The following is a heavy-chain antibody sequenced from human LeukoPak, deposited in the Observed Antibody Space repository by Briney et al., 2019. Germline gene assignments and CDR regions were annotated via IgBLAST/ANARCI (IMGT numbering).Heavy chain of an antibody. J-gene: IGHJ4*02. CDR3: ARDPSSVTLYFFDY. D-gene: IGHD4-11*01. CDR2: IDANNGDT. Sequence: ASVTVSFKASGSTFMVNYIHWLRQAPGQGLEWMGWIDANNGDTKSAQKFQGRVTMSRDTSISTAYMDLSSLSPDDAAVYYCARDPSSVTLYFFDYWGQGTLVTVSS. V-gene: IGHV1-2*02. CDR1: GSTFMVNY.